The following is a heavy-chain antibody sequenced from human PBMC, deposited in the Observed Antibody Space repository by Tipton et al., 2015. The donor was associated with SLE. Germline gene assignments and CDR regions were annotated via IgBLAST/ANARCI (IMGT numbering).Heavy chain of an antibody. V-gene: IGHV4-34*01. D-gene: IGHD6-6*01. CDR3: SCRIAARHSPLIPFDY. CDR2: INHSGST. J-gene: IGHJ4*02. CDR1: GGSINISPYY. Sequence: TLSLTCTVSGGSINISPYYWSWIRQPPGKGLEWIGEINHSGSTNYNPSLKSRVTISADTSKNQFSLKLTSVTAADTAVYYCSCRIAARHSPLIPFDYWGQGSPVTVSS.